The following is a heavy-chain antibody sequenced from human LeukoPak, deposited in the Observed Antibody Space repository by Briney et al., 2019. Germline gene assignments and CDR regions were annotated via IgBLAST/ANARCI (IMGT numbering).Heavy chain of an antibody. D-gene: IGHD3-10*01. J-gene: IGHJ4*02. V-gene: IGHV3-20*04. CDR3: ARDPGAEFDY. CDR2: INWNGGST. CDR1: GFSISTYW. Sequence: GGSLRLSCAASGFSISTYWIHWVRQAPGKGLEWVSTINWNGGSTAYADSVKGRFTISRDNAKNSLYLQMNSLRAEDTAFYYCARDPGAEFDYWGQGILVTVSS.